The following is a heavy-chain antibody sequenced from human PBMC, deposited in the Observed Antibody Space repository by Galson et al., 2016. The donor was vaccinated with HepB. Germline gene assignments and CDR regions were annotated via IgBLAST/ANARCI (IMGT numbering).Heavy chain of an antibody. D-gene: IGHD6-6*01. J-gene: IGHJ4*02. CDR3: ATDWGSGSITPRPGYH. Sequence: SLRLSCAASGFTFSSSGMHWVRQAPGKGLEWLAVISDDGNNKYYADYVKGQFTISRDNSKNTLYLQMDSLAVEDTAVFYCATDWGSGSITPRPGYHWGQGTLVTVSS. V-gene: IGHV3-30*03. CDR2: ISDDGNNK. CDR1: GFTFSSSG.